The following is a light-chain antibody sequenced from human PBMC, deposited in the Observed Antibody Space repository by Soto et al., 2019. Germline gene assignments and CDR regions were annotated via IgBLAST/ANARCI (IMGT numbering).Light chain of an antibody. V-gene: IGLV8-61*01. CDR2: STN. J-gene: IGLJ2*01. CDR1: SGSVSTSYY. Sequence: QAVVTQEPSFSVSPGGTVTLTCGLSSGSVSTSYYPSWYQQTPGQSPLTLIYSTNTRSSGVPDRFSGSILGNKAALTITGAQADDESDYYCALYMGSGIVVFGGGTQLTVL. CDR3: ALYMGSGIVV.